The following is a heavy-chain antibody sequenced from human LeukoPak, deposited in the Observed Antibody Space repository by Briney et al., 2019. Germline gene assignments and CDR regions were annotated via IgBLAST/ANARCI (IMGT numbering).Heavy chain of an antibody. CDR2: MDYSGST. J-gene: IGHJ4*02. D-gene: IGHD6-19*01. CDR3: ARRKRGSGGPFDY. Sequence: PSETLSLTCTVSGGSISDYYWTWIRQSPGTGLEWIGFMDYSGSTAYNPSLKSRVTISIDTSKKQFSLELSSVTAADTAIYFCARRKRGSGGPFDYWGQGTLVTVSS. V-gene: IGHV4-59*08. CDR1: GGSISDYY.